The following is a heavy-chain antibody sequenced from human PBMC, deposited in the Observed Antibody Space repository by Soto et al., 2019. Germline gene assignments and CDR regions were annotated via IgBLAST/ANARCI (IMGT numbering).Heavy chain of an antibody. Sequence: PGGSLRLSCAASGFTFLSFTMNWVREAPGKGLECVSTIISNSAYIYYTDALRGRFTISRDNAKNSLHLQMNSLRAEDTAVYYCTRDASRDSSARGWFDPWGPGNLVTVSS. V-gene: IGHV3-21*01. CDR3: TRDASRDSSARGWFDP. D-gene: IGHD6-13*01. CDR2: IISNSAYI. CDR1: GFTFLSFT. J-gene: IGHJ5*02.